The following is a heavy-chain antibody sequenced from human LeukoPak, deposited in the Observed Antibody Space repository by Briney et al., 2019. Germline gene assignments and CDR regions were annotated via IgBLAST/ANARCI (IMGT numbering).Heavy chain of an antibody. J-gene: IGHJ6*03. CDR2: IYYSGST. CDR3: ARVRSYCSSTSCSDYYYYYMDV. CDR1: GGSISSSSYY. Sequence: SETLSLTCTVSGGSISSSSYYWGWIRQPPGKGLEWIGSIYYSGSTNYNPSLKSRVTISVDTSKNQFSLKLSSVTAADTAVYYCARVRSYCSSTSCSDYYYYYMDVWGKGTTVTISS. V-gene: IGHV4-39*07. D-gene: IGHD2-2*01.